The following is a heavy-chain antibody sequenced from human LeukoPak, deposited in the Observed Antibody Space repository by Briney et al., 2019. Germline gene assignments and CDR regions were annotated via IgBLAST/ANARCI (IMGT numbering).Heavy chain of an antibody. V-gene: IGHV3-21*01. CDR3: VLTMIVTR. D-gene: IGHD3-22*01. J-gene: IGHJ4*02. Sequence: RTGGSLRLSCAASGFTFSSYSMNWVRRAPGKGLEWVSSISSSSSHIYYADSVKGRFTISRDNAKNSLYLQMNSLRAEDTAVYYCVLTMIVTRWGQGTLVTVSS. CDR1: GFTFSSYS. CDR2: ISSSSSHI.